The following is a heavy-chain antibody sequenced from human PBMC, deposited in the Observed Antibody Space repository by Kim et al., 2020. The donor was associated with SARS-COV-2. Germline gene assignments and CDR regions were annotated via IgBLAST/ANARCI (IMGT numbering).Heavy chain of an antibody. CDR1: GFTFSGSA. CDR2: IRSKANSYAT. V-gene: IGHV3-73*01. Sequence: GGSLRLSCAASGFTFSGSAMHWVRQASGKGLEWVGRIRSKANSYATAYAASVKGRFTITRDDSKNTAYLQMNSLKTEDTAVYYCTRALDGLWFGESNYYYGMDDWGQGTPVTVSS. J-gene: IGHJ6*02. CDR3: TRALDGLWFGESNYYYGMDD. D-gene: IGHD3-10*01.